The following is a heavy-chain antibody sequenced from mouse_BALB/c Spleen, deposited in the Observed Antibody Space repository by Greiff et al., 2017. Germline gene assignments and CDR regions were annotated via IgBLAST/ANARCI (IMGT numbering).Heavy chain of an antibody. CDR1: GFTFSSYT. V-gene: IGHV5-6-4*01. CDR2: ISSGGSYT. Sequence: EVHLVESGGGLVKPGGSLKLSCAASGFTFSSYTMSWVRQTPEKRLEWVATISSGGSYTYYPDSVKGRFTISRDNAKNTLYLQMSSLKSEDTAMYYCTRRENDYEPGMDYWGQGTSVTVSS. D-gene: IGHD2-4*01. CDR3: TRRENDYEPGMDY. J-gene: IGHJ4*01.